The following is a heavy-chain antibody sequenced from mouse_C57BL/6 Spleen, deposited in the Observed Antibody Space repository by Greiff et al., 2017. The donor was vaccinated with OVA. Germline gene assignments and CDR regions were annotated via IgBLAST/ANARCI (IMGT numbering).Heavy chain of an antibody. CDR3: AREGLWGCPAY. V-gene: IGHV1-42*01. Sequence: VQLKQSGPELVKPGASVKISCKASGYSFTGYYMNWVKQSPEKSLEWIGEINPSTGGTTYNQKFKAKATLTVDKSSSTAYMQLKSLTSEDSAVYYCAREGLWGCPAYWGQGTLVTVSA. J-gene: IGHJ3*01. CDR2: INPSTGGT. D-gene: IGHD1-1*02. CDR1: GYSFTGYY.